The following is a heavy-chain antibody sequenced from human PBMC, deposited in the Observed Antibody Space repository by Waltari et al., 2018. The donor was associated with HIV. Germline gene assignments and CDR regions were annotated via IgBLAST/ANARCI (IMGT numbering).Heavy chain of an antibody. D-gene: IGHD2-15*01. Sequence: QVHLQQSGAGLLKPSETLSLTCTVPGGPFIGYYWSWIRQPPGQGLEWIGKVNPSGNINYNPSLKSRLIISVDTSKGQFSLRLKSVTAADTAVYYCSREGYGGNPANNFDFWGQGTLVSVSS. CDR2: VNPSGNI. CDR1: GGPFIGYY. J-gene: IGHJ4*02. CDR3: SREGYGGNPANNFDF. V-gene: IGHV4-34*01.